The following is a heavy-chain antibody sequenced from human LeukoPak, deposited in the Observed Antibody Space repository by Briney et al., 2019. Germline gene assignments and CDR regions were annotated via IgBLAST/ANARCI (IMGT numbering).Heavy chain of an antibody. CDR2: IDDAGSGT. CDR3: ATVFDL. CDR1: GFTVSSNW. J-gene: IGHJ4*02. V-gene: IGHV3-74*01. Sequence: GGSLRVSCADSGFTVSSNWIHWVRQAPGKGLVWVSRIDDAGSGTSYADSVKGRFTISRDTAKNTGYLQMNSLRVDDTAVYYCATVFDLWGQGTLVTVSS.